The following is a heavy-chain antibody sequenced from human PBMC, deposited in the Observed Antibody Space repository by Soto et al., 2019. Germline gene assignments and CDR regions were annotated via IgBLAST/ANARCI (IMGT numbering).Heavy chain of an antibody. D-gene: IGHD6-19*01. CDR3: ASERRVGSGWSPRDNNSGEGV. CDR1: GYTFTSYD. V-gene: IGHV1-8*01. CDR2: MSPNSGNT. Sequence: GASVKVSCKASGYTFTSYDINWVRQATGQGLEWMGWMSPNSGNTGYAQKFQGRVTMTRNTSISTAYMELSSLRSEDTAVYYCASERRVGSGWSPRDNNSGEGVWGKGTRVTAS. J-gene: IGHJ6*04.